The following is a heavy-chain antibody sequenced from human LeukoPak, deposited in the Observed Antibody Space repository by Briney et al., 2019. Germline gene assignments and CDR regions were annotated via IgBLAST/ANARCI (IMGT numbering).Heavy chain of an antibody. J-gene: IGHJ3*02. CDR3: ASNGDYYDSSGYLAYAFDI. V-gene: IGHV3-74*01. D-gene: IGHD3-22*01. CDR2: INTDGSST. Sequence: HTGGSLRLSCAASGFTFSSYWMNWVRQAPGKGLVWVSRINTDGSSTSYADSVTGRLTISRDNATNTLYLQMNSLRAEDTAVYYCASNGDYYDSSGYLAYAFDIWGQGTMVTVSS. CDR1: GFTFSSYW.